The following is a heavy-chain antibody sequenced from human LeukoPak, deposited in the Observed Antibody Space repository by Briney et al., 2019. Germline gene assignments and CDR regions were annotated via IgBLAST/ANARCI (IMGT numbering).Heavy chain of an antibody. Sequence: GGSLRLSCAASGFTVSSNYMSWVRQALGKGLEWVSLIYSGGTTYYADSVKGRFTISRDNSKNTLYLQMNSLRAEDTAVCYCARGTGYSSGWLVVGGYYYYMDVWGKGTTVTVSS. CDR3: ARGTGYSSGWLVVGGYYYYMDV. CDR2: IYSGGTT. D-gene: IGHD6-19*01. V-gene: IGHV3-53*01. CDR1: GFTVSSNY. J-gene: IGHJ6*03.